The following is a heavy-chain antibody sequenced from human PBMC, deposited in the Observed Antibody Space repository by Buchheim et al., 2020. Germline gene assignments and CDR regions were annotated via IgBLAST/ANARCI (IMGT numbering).Heavy chain of an antibody. D-gene: IGHD6-13*01. J-gene: IGHJ6*02. CDR3: ARAVSSSSWRYYYYYGMDV. Sequence: QVQLAESGGGVVQPGRSLRLSCAASGFTFSSYAMHWVRQAPGKGLEWVAVISYDGSNKYYADSVKGRFTISRDNSKNTLYLQMNSLRAEDTAVYYCARAVSSSSWRYYYYYGMDVWGQGTT. CDR1: GFTFSSYA. CDR2: ISYDGSNK. V-gene: IGHV3-30-3*01.